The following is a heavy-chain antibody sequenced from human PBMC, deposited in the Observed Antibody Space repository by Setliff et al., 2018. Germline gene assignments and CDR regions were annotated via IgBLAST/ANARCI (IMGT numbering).Heavy chain of an antibody. V-gene: IGHV4-61*05. J-gene: IGHJ6*03. CDR3: VRMSGFLYMDV. D-gene: IGHD3-3*01. Sequence: SETLSLTCTVSGFSINSGTHFWGWIRQPPGKGPEWIGHIYASWSTNYNPSLKSRVTISLDTSKNQFSLKLSSVTAADTAVYYCVRMSGFLYMDVWGKGTTVTVSS. CDR2: IYASWST. CDR1: GFSINSGTHF.